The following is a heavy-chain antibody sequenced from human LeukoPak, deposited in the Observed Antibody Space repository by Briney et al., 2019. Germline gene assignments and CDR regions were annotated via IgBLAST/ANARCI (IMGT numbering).Heavy chain of an antibody. Sequence: SETLSLTCTVSGGSISSYYWCWVRQPPGKGLEWIGYVYNSGSTNYNPSLKSRVTISLDTSKNQFSLKLTSVTAADTAVYYCARGSSAYYPVLLTYWGQGALVTVSP. J-gene: IGHJ4*02. D-gene: IGHD3-22*01. CDR2: VYNSGST. CDR3: ARGSSAYYPVLLTY. CDR1: GGSISSYY. V-gene: IGHV4-59*01.